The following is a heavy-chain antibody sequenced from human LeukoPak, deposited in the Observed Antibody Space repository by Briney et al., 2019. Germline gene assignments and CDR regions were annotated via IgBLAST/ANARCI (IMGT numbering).Heavy chain of an antibody. D-gene: IGHD2-2*01. CDR1: GYTFTSYG. Sequence: EASVKVSCKASGYTFTSYGISWVRQAPGQGLEWMGWISAYNGNTNYAQKLQGRVTMTTDTSTSTAYMELRSLRCDDTAVYYCATIGYCSSTSCPSYYYGMDVWGKGTTVTV. J-gene: IGHJ6*04. V-gene: IGHV1-18*04. CDR2: ISAYNGNT. CDR3: ATIGYCSSTSCPSYYYGMDV.